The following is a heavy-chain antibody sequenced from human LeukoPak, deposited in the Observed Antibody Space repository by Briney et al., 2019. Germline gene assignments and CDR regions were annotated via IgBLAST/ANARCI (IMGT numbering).Heavy chain of an antibody. Sequence: GGSLRLTCAASGFTFSSYSMNWVRQAPGKGLEWVSYISSSISVIYYADSVKGRFTISRDNAKNSLYLQMNSLRDEDTAVYYCARDQYSGHWYYALDIWGQGTMVTVSS. CDR1: GFTFSSYS. V-gene: IGHV3-48*02. J-gene: IGHJ3*02. CDR3: ARDQYSGHWYYALDI. CDR2: ISSSISVI. D-gene: IGHD6-19*01.